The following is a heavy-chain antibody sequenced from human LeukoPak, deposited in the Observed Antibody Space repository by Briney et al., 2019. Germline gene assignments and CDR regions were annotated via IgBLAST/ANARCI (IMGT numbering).Heavy chain of an antibody. CDR2: ISYDGSNK. D-gene: IGHD4-23*01. Sequence: GGSLRLSCAASGFTFISYGMHWVRQAPGKGLKWVAVISYDGSNKYYADSVKGRFTISRDNSKNTLYLQMNSLRAEDTAVYYCAKGSVVTPLDYWGQGTLVTVSS. CDR1: GFTFISYG. CDR3: AKGSVVTPLDY. V-gene: IGHV3-30*18. J-gene: IGHJ4*02.